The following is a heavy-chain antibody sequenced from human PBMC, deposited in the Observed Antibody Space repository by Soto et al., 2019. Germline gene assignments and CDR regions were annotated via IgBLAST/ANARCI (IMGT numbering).Heavy chain of an antibody. Sequence: SETLSLTCTVSGGSISSYYWSWIQQPPGKGLEWIGYIYYSGSTNYNPSLKSRVTISVDTSKNQFSLKLSSVTAADTAVYYCARTNGYNFFDYWGQGTLVTVSS. V-gene: IGHV4-59*01. CDR3: ARTNGYNFFDY. J-gene: IGHJ4*02. CDR1: GGSISSYY. CDR2: IYYSGST. D-gene: IGHD5-12*01.